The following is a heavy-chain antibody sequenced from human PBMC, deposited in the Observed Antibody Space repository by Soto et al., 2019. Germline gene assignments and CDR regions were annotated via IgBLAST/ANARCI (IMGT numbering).Heavy chain of an antibody. CDR3: ARAPVRGVIKSHYYYVGMDV. J-gene: IGHJ6*02. CDR2: IIPIFGTA. CDR1: GGTFSSYA. Sequence: QVQLVQSGAEVKKPGSSVKVSCKASGGTFSSYAISWVRQAPGPGLEWMGGIIPIFGTANYAQKFQGRVTITADESKSPAYMELSSLRSEDTGVYYCARAPVRGVIKSHYYYVGMDVWGQGNTVTVSS. V-gene: IGHV1-69*01. D-gene: IGHD3-10*01.